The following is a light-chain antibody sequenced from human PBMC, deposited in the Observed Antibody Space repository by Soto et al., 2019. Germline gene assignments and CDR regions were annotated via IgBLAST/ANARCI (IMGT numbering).Light chain of an antibody. CDR3: QQYGSSSLYT. V-gene: IGKV3-20*01. Sequence: EIVLTQSPGTLSLSPGEGATLSCRASQSVSRSYLAWYQQKPGQAPRLLIYGASSRATGIPDRFSGSGSGTDFTLTISRLEPADFAVYYCQQYGSSSLYTFGQGTKLELK. J-gene: IGKJ2*01. CDR2: GAS. CDR1: QSVSRSY.